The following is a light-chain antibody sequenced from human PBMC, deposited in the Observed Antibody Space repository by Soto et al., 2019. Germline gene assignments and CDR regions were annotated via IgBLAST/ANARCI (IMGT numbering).Light chain of an antibody. V-gene: IGKV3-15*01. CDR2: GAS. Sequence: EIVMTQSPATLSVSPGERATLSCRASQSVSSNLSWYQQKPGQAPRLLIYGASTRGTGIPARFSGSGSGTEFTLTISSLQYEDFAVYYCQQYNNWPPWTFGQGTKVEIK. CDR1: QSVSSN. J-gene: IGKJ1*01. CDR3: QQYNNWPPWT.